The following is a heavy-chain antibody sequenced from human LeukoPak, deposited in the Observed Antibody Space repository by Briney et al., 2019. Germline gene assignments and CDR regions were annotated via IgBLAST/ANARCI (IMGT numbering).Heavy chain of an antibody. J-gene: IGHJ3*02. CDR2: IYYSGST. D-gene: IGHD2-15*01. V-gene: IGHV4-59*01. CDR3: ARGEVVAATAFDI. Sequence: PSETLSLTCTVSVGSISSYYWSWIRQPPGKGLEWIGYIYYSGSTNYNPSLKSRVTISIDTSKNQFSLKLSSVTAADTAVYYCARGEVVAATAFDIWGQGTMVTVSS. CDR1: VGSISSYY.